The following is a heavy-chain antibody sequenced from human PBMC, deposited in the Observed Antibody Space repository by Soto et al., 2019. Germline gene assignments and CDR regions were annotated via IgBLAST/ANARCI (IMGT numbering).Heavy chain of an antibody. J-gene: IGHJ4*02. CDR2: ISSSGSTI. V-gene: IGHV3-48*04. CDR1: GFTFSSSP. D-gene: IGHD4-17*01. Sequence: GGSLRLSCAASGFTFSSSPISWVRQAPGKGLEWVSYISSSGSTIYYADSVKGRFTISRDNAKNSLYLQMNSLRAEDTAVYYCARDHDYGDYVDYWGQGTLVTVS. CDR3: ARDHDYGDYVDY.